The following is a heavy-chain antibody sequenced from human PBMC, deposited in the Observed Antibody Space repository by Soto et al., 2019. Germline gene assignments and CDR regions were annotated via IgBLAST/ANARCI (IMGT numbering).Heavy chain of an antibody. J-gene: IGHJ4*02. Sequence: SETLSLTCTVSGGSVSSYYWSWIRQSPGKGLEWIGYIYYSGSTKYKPSLKSRVTMSVDTSKNQFSLKVSSATAADTAVYYCARQSNRNYGLYYFDDWGLGALVTVAS. CDR2: IYYSGST. D-gene: IGHD4-4*01. CDR3: ARQSNRNYGLYYFDD. CDR1: GGSVSSYY. V-gene: IGHV4-59*08.